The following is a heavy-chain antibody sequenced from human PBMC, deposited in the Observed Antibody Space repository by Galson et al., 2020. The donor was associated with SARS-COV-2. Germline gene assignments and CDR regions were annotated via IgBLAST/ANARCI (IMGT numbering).Heavy chain of an antibody. CDR1: GFTFHSYV. Sequence: GGSLRLSCAASGFTFHSYVMSWVRQAPGKGLEWVSDLSGGGGRSYYADSVKGRFNISRDNSKKTLYLQMNSLRAEDTAVYYCAKGYSTYYSFYGLDFWGQGTTVT. CDR3: AKGYSTYYSFYGLDF. D-gene: IGHD4-4*01. CDR2: LSGGGGRS. J-gene: IGHJ6*02. V-gene: IGHV3-23*01.